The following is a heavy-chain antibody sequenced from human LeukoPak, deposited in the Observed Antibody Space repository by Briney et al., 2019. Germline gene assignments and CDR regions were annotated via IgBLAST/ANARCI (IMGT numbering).Heavy chain of an antibody. D-gene: IGHD2-2*01. J-gene: IGHJ5*02. CDR2: INPITGGT. Sequence: ASVKVSCTASEYTFTGNYLTWLRQAPGQGFEWMGWINPITGGTKFAQQFQGRVTMTRDTHISTVYMELTGLISDDTAVYYCARGGATVVNTRADWFDAWGQGTLVTVSS. CDR3: ARGGATVVNTRADWFDA. CDR1: EYTFTGNY. V-gene: IGHV1-2*02.